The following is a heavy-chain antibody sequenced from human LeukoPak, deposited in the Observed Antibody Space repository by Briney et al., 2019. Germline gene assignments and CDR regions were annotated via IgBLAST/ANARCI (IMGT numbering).Heavy chain of an antibody. CDR3: ARVGIAAAGTGCFDD. J-gene: IGHJ4*02. Sequence: ASVKVSCKASGYTFTSYYMHWVRQAPGQGLEWMGIINPSGGSTSYAQKFQGRVTMTRDMSTSTVYMELSSLRSEDTAVYYCARVGIAAAGTGCFDDWGQGTLVTVSS. V-gene: IGHV1-46*01. CDR2: INPSGGST. D-gene: IGHD6-13*01. CDR1: GYTFTSYY.